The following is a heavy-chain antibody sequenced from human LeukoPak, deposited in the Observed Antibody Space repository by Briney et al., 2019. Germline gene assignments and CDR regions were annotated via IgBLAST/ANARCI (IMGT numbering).Heavy chain of an antibody. CDR3: ARRYDSRGPVTFDF. CDR1: GYTFTDHT. D-gene: IGHD3-22*01. V-gene: IGHV1-2*02. CDR2: INPNIGTR. Sequence: ASVKVSCEASGYTFTDHTIHWVRQAPGQGLEWMGWINPNIGTRNYAKRFQGRLTVTRDTSINTAFMELSSLNPDDTAVFYCARRYDSRGPVTFDFWGQGTLVTVSS. J-gene: IGHJ3*01.